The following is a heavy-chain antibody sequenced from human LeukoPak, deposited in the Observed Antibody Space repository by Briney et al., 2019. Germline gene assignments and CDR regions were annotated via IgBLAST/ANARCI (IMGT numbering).Heavy chain of an antibody. D-gene: IGHD4-23*01. V-gene: IGHV3-30*18. J-gene: IGHJ4*02. CDR3: AKIPRYGGNCFDY. CDR1: GFTFSSYG. CDR2: ISYDGSNK. Sequence: GGSLRLSCAASGFTFSSYGMHWVRQTPGKGLEWVAVISYDGSNKYYADSVKGRFIISRDNSKNTLYLQMNSLRAEDTAVYYCAKIPRYGGNCFDYWGQGTLVTVSS.